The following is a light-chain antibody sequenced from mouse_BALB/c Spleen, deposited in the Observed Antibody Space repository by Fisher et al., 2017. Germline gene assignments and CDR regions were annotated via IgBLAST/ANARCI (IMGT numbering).Light chain of an antibody. CDR2: STS. J-gene: IGKJ1*01. V-gene: IGKV4-80*01. Sequence: IVLTQSPAIMSASPGEKVTMTCSASSSVSYMHWYQQKSGTSPKLLIYSTSNLASGVPSRFSGSGSGTFYSLTISSMEAEDAATYYCQQWSSYPRTFGGGTKLEI. CDR3: QQWSSYPRT. CDR1: SSVSY.